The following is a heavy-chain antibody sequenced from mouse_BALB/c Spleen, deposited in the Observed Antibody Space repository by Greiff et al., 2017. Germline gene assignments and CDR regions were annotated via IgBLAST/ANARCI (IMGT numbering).Heavy chain of an antibody. D-gene: IGHD1-2*01. CDR3: ASDYYGYYAMDY. CDR2: ISTYYGDA. Sequence: QVHVKQSGAELVRPGVSVKISCKGSGYTFTDYAMHWVKQSHAKSLEWIGVISTYYGDASYNQKFKGKATMTVDKSSSTAYMELARLTSEDSAIYYCASDYYGYYAMDYWGQGTSVTVSS. J-gene: IGHJ4*01. CDR1: GYTFTDYA. V-gene: IGHV1S137*01.